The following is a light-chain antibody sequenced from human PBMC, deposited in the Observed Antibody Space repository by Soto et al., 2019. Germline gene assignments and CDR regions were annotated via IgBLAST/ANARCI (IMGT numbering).Light chain of an antibody. J-gene: IGKJ1*01. CDR2: AAS. CDR1: QGISSY. V-gene: IGKV1-8*01. Sequence: AIRMNQSPSSLSSSTGDIFTFTCRASQGISSYLAWYQQKPGKAPKLLIYAASTLQSGVPSRFSGSGSGTEFTLTISSLQPDDFATYYCQQYSSYWTFGQGTKVDIK. CDR3: QQYSSYWT.